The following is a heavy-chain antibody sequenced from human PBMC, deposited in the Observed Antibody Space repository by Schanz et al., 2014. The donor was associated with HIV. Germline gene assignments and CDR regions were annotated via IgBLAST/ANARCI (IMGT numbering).Heavy chain of an antibody. CDR3: ASGLFDTVIWWGDAFLI. D-gene: IGHD5-18*01. J-gene: IGHJ3*02. CDR2: IIPIFGTT. V-gene: IGHV1-69*01. Sequence: QVQLVQSGAEVKKPGSSVKVSCKASGGTFSSYAISWVRQAPGQGLEWMGGIIPIFGTTNYAQKFQGRVTITADESTSTAYMELSSLRSEDTAVYYCASGLFDTVIWWGDAFLIWGRGTMVTVSS. CDR1: GGTFSSYA.